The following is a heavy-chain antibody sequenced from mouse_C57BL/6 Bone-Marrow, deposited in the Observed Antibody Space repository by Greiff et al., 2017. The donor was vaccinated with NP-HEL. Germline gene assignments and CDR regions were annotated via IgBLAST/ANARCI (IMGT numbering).Heavy chain of an antibody. CDR3: ARRGYGT. CDR2: ISSGGSYT. V-gene: IGHV5-6*02. CDR1: GFTFSSYG. J-gene: IGHJ3*02. Sequence: EVMLVESGGDLVKPGGSLKLSCAASGFTFSSYGMSWVRQTPDKRLEWVATISSGGSYTYYPDSVKGRFTISRDNAKNTLYLQMSSLKSEDTAMYYCARRGYGTWGQGTLVTVSA.